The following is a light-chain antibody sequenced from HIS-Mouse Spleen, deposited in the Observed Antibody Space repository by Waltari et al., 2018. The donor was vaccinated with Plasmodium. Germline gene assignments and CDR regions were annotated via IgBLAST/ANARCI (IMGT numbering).Light chain of an antibody. Sequence: EIVMTQSPATLSVSPGERATLSCRASQSVSSNLAWYQQKPGQAPRPLIYGASTRATDIPARFSCSGSGTEFTLTISSMQSEDFAVYYCQQYKNWPRGTFGQGTKVEIK. J-gene: IGKJ1*01. CDR2: GAS. V-gene: IGKV3-15*01. CDR1: QSVSSN. CDR3: QQYKNWPRGT.